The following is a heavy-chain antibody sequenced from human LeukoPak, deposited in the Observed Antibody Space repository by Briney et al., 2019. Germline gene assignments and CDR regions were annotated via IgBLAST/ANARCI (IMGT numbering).Heavy chain of an antibody. CDR1: GYTLTELS. J-gene: IGHJ5*02. V-gene: IGHV1-24*01. CDR2: FDPEDGET. D-gene: IGHD3-22*01. Sequence: GASVKVSCKVSGYTLTELSMHWVRQAPGKGLEWLGGFDPEDGETIYAQKFQGRVTMTEDTSTDTAYMELSSLRSEDTAVYYCATDYYYDSSGYRNWFDPWGQGTLVTVSS. CDR3: ATDYYYDSSGYRNWFDP.